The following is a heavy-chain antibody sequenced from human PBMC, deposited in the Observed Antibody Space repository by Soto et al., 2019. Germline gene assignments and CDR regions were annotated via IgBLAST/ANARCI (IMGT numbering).Heavy chain of an antibody. D-gene: IGHD6-13*01. CDR1: GGTFSSYA. CDR2: IIPIFGTA. CDR3: AAGVDPGQQLVQYYYYGMDV. Sequence: QVQLVQSGAEVKKPGSSVKVSCKAYGGTFSSYAISWVRQAPGQGLEWMGGIIPIFGTANYAQKFQGRVTITADEYTSTAYMELSSLRSEDTAVYYCAAGVDPGQQLVQYYYYGMDVWGQGTTVTVSS. V-gene: IGHV1-69*01. J-gene: IGHJ6*02.